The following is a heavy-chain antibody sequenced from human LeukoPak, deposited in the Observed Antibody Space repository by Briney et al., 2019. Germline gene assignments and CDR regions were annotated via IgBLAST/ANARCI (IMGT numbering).Heavy chain of an antibody. Sequence: GGSLRLSCAASGFTFDDYAMHWVRQAPGKGLEWVSGISWNSGSIGYADSVKGRFTISRDNAKNSLYLQMNSLRAEDTAVYYCAELGITMIGGVWGKGTTVTISS. CDR3: AELGITMIGGV. CDR2: ISWNSGSI. V-gene: IGHV3-9*01. CDR1: GFTFDDYA. J-gene: IGHJ6*04. D-gene: IGHD3-10*02.